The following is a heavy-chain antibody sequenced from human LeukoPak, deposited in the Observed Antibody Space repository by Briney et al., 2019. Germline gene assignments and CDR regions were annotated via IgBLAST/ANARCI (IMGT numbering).Heavy chain of an antibody. D-gene: IGHD3-22*01. V-gene: IGHV1-2*06. CDR1: GYTFTGYY. Sequence: GASVKVSCKASGYTFTGYYMHWVRQAPGQGLEWMGRINPNSGGTNYVQKFQGRVTMTRDTSISTAYMELSSLTPGDKAVYFCARGPYYNDSRTYYPHFDYWGQGTLVTVSS. CDR2: INPNSGGT. J-gene: IGHJ4*02. CDR3: ARGPYYNDSRTYYPHFDY.